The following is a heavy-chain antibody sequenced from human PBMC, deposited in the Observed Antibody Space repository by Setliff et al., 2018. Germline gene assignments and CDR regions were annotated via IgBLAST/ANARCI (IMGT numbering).Heavy chain of an antibody. Sequence: PSETLSLTCTVSGGSISSSSYYWGWIRQPPGKGLEWIGSIYYSGSTYYNPFLKSRVTISVDTSKNRFSLKLSSVTAADTAVYYCARVSQYSSGWCYYYYYGMDVWGQGTTVTVSS. CDR2: IYYSGST. J-gene: IGHJ6*02. CDR3: ARVSQYSSGWCYYYYYGMDV. V-gene: IGHV4-39*07. CDR1: GGSISSSSYY. D-gene: IGHD6-19*01.